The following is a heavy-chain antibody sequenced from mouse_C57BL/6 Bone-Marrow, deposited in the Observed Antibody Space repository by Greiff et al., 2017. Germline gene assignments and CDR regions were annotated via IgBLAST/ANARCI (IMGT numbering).Heavy chain of an antibody. CDR3: ARDWYFDY. V-gene: IGHV1-69*01. CDR2: IDPSDSYT. Sequence: QVQLQQPGAELVMPGASVKLSCKASGYTFTSYWMHWVKQRPGQGLEWIGEIDPSDSYTNYNQKFKGKSTLTVDKSSSTAHMQLSSLTSEDSAVYYCARDWYFDYWGQGTTLTVSS. CDR1: GYTFTSYW. J-gene: IGHJ2*01. D-gene: IGHD4-1*01.